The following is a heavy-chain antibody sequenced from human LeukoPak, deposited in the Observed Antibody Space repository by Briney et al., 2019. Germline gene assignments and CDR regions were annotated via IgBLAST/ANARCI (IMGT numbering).Heavy chain of an antibody. J-gene: IGHJ4*02. D-gene: IGHD5-12*01. V-gene: IGHV1-8*01. CDR1: GYTFTSYD. CDR2: MNPNSGNT. CDR3: ARVPGYSGYDLGDY. Sequence: ASVKVSCKXSGYTFTSYDINWVRQATGQGLEWMGWMNPNSGNTGYAQKFQGRVTMTRNTSISTAYMELSSLRSEDTAVYYCARVPGYSGYDLGDYWGQGTLVTVSS.